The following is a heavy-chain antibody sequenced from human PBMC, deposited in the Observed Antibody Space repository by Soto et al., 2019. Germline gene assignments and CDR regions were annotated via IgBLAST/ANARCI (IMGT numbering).Heavy chain of an antibody. V-gene: IGHV3-48*01. CDR1: GFTFSRYS. J-gene: IGHJ6*02. CDR3: ARDRGGAYYYYYYGMDV. CDR2: ISSTSSTI. Sequence: GGSLRLSCAASGFTFSRYSMNWVRQAPGKGLEWVSYISSTSSTIYYADSVKGRFTISRDNAKNSLYLQMNSLRAEDTAVYYCARDRGGAYYYYYYGMDVWGQGTTVTVSS. D-gene: IGHD1-26*01.